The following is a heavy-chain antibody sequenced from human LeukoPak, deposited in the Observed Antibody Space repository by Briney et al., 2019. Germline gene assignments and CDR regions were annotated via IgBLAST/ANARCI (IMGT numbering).Heavy chain of an antibody. CDR2: ISGSGGST. V-gene: IGHV3-23*01. J-gene: IGHJ4*02. CDR3: AKVPFRYDSSGPLDY. CDR1: GFTFSSYA. Sequence: GGSLRLSCAASGFTFSSYAMSWVRQAPGKGLEWVSAISGSGGSTYYADSVKGRFTISRDNSKNTLYLQMNSLRAEDTAVYYCAKVPFRYDSSGPLDYWGQGTLVTVSS. D-gene: IGHD3-22*01.